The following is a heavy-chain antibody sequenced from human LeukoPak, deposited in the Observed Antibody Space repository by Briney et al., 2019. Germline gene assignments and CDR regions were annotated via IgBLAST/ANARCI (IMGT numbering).Heavy chain of an antibody. D-gene: IGHD1-20*01. Sequence: GRSLRLSCAASGFTFSNSGMHWVRQAPGKGLEWVSHISFDGGNQYYVDSVKGRFTISRDNSKNTLYLQMNSLRAEDTAVYYCARDRWITGSEYYFDYWGQGTLVTVSS. CDR1: GFTFSNSG. CDR2: ISFDGGNQ. J-gene: IGHJ4*02. CDR3: ARDRWITGSEYYFDY. V-gene: IGHV3-30*03.